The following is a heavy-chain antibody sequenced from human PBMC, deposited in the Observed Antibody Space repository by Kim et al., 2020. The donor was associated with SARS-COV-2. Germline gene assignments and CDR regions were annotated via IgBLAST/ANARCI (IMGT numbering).Heavy chain of an antibody. CDR1: GGSISSSSYY. CDR3: ARVRTIAAAGMAWFDP. D-gene: IGHD6-13*01. CDR2: IYYSGST. V-gene: IGHV4-39*01. Sequence: SETLSLTCSVSGGSISSSSYYWGWIRQPPGKGLEWIGSIYYSGSTYYNPSLKSRVTISVDTSKNQFSLKLSSVTAAGTAVYYCARVRTIAAAGMAWFDPWGQGTLVTVSS. J-gene: IGHJ5*02.